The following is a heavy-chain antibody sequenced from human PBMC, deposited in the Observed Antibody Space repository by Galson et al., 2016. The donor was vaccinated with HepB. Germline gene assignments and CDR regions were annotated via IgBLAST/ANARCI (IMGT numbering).Heavy chain of an antibody. D-gene: IGHD6-13*01. CDR1: GFTFSSYS. Sequence: SLRLSCAASGFTFSSYSVHWVRQAPGKGLEWVARISDSGSSKSYADSVKGRFTISRDNSKNTLYLQMNSLKAEDTAMYYCASQIPVGAYSGLAHWGRGTLVTVSS. V-gene: IGHV3-NL1*01. J-gene: IGHJ4*02. CDR2: ISDSGSSK. CDR3: ASQIPVGAYSGLAH.